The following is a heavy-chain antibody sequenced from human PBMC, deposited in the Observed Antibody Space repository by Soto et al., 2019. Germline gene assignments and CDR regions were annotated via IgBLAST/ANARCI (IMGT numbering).Heavy chain of an antibody. D-gene: IGHD3-22*01. CDR2: IKSRTDGGTT. CDR1: GFTFSNAW. CDR3: TTVSLPYYYDSSGYYPAGGY. J-gene: IGHJ4*02. V-gene: IGHV3-15*01. Sequence: PGGSLRLSCAASGFTFSNAWMSWVRQAPGKGLEWVGRIKSRTDGGTTDYAAPVKGRFTISRDDSKNTLYLQMNSLKTEDTAVYYCTTVSLPYYYDSSGYYPAGGYWGQGTLVTVSS.